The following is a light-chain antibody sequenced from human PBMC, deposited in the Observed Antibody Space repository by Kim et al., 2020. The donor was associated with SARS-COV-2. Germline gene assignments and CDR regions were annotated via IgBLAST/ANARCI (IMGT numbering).Light chain of an antibody. CDR1: DSNNGCET. V-gene: IGLV1-44*01. CDR3: ATWDDSLNVVV. J-gene: IGLJ2*01. CDR2: INH. Sequence: GQRVTISCYGSDSNNGCETVNWYQQHPGPAPNPLIYINHQRPSAVPVRLSCSASGSSASLAINGLQSEAADDYYCATWDDSLNVVVLGGGTQLTVL.